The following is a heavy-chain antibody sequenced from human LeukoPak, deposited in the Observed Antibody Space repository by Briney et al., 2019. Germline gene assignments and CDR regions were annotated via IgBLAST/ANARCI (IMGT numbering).Heavy chain of an antibody. Sequence: GAPVKVSCKASGGTFSSYAVSWVRQAPGQGLEWMGGIIPIFGTANYAQKFQGRVTITADESTSTAYMELSSLRSEDTAVYYCVSGPENFDYWGQGTLVTVSS. J-gene: IGHJ4*02. CDR1: GGTFSSYA. V-gene: IGHV1-69*13. CDR2: IIPIFGTA. CDR3: VSGPENFDY. D-gene: IGHD3-10*01.